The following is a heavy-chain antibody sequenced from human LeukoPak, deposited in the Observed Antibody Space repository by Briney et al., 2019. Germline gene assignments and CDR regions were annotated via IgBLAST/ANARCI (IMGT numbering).Heavy chain of an antibody. D-gene: IGHD3-3*01. V-gene: IGHV1-3*03. CDR1: GYTFTSYA. J-gene: IGHJ3*02. CDR2: VNAGNGNT. CDR3: ARGRYYDFWSGYSDDAFDI. Sequence: ASVKVSCKASGYTFTSYAMHWVRQAPGQRLEWMGWVNAGNGNTKYSQEFQGRVTTTRDTSASTAYMELSSLRSEDMAVYYCARGRYYDFWSGYSDDAFDIWGQGTMVTVSS.